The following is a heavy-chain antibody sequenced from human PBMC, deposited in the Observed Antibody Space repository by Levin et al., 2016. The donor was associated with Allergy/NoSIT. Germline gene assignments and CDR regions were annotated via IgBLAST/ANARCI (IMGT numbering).Heavy chain of an antibody. D-gene: IGHD5-18*01. CDR2: IWYDGSNK. Sequence: GGSLRLSCAASGFTFSSYGMHWVRQAPGKGLEWVAVIWYDGSNKYYADSVKGRFTISRDNSKNTLYLQMNSLRAEDTAVYYCARDSSSGYSYGLNGFDYWGQGTLVTVSS. V-gene: IGHV3-33*01. CDR3: ARDSSSGYSYGLNGFDY. J-gene: IGHJ4*02. CDR1: GFTFSSYG.